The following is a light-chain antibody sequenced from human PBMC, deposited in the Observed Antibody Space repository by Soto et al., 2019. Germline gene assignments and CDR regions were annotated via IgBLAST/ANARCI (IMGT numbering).Light chain of an antibody. CDR1: SSNIGAGYG. Sequence: QSVLTQPPSVSGAPGQRVTISCTGSSSNIGAGYGVNWYQQLPGTAPKLLIYGNINRPSGVPDRFSGSKSGTSASLAISGLQAEDEADYYCQSHDSSLSGSIFGGGTKLTVL. CDR3: QSHDSSLSGSI. V-gene: IGLV1-40*01. J-gene: IGLJ2*01. CDR2: GNI.